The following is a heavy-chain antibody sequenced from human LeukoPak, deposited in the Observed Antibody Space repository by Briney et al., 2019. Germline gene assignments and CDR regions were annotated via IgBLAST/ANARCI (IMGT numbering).Heavy chain of an antibody. D-gene: IGHD6-19*01. J-gene: IGHJ4*02. V-gene: IGHV3-64D*06. Sequence: PGGSLRLSCSTSGFTFSTLSMHWVRQAPGKGLEYVSGSSSNGGSTYYADSVKGRFTISRDNSKKTLYLQMSSLRPEDTAVYYCVNQISGWVYWGQGTLVTVFS. CDR2: SSSNGGST. CDR1: GFTFSTLS. CDR3: VNQISGWVY.